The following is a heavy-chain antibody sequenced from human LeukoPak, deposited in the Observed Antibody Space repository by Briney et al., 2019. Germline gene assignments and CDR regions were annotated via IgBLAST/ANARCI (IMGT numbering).Heavy chain of an antibody. Sequence: GRSQRLSCAASGLTVSSNYMSWVRQAPGKGLEWVSVIYSGGSTYYADSVKGRFTISRDNSKNTLYLQMNSLRAEDTAVYYCARDSSAAPLDYWGQGTLVTVSS. CDR1: GLTVSSNY. J-gene: IGHJ4*02. V-gene: IGHV3-53*01. CDR3: ARDSSAAPLDY. CDR2: IYSGGST.